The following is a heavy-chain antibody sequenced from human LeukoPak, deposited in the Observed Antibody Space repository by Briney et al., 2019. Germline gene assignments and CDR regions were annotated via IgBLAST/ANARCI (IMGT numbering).Heavy chain of an antibody. CDR1: GGSIRSGVYY. Sequence: SQTLSLTCTVSGGSIRSGVYYCSSIRQHPGKGLEWIGYIYYSGSTYYNPSLKSRVTISVDTSKNQFSLKLSSVTAADTGVYYCATTAKLWAFGYWGQGTLVTVSS. D-gene: IGHD3-16*01. J-gene: IGHJ4*02. CDR2: IYYSGST. V-gene: IGHV4-31*03. CDR3: ATTAKLWAFGY.